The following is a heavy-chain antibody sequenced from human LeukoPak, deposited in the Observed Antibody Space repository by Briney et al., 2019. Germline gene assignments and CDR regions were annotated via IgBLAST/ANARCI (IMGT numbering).Heavy chain of an antibody. Sequence: SETLSLTYTVSGGSISNSNYYWGWIRQPPGKGLEWIGSIYYSGSTDYNPSLKSRVTISVDTSKNQFSLKLSSVTAADTAVYYCARGDSSSWFYFDYWGQGTLVTVSS. V-gene: IGHV4-39*07. J-gene: IGHJ4*02. CDR1: GGSISNSNYY. CDR3: ARGDSSSWFYFDY. D-gene: IGHD6-13*01. CDR2: IYYSGST.